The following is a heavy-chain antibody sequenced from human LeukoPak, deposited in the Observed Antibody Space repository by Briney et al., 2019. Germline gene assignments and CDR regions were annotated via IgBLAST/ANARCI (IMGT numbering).Heavy chain of an antibody. J-gene: IGHJ4*02. V-gene: IGHV4-38-2*01. CDR3: ARGYYDTSGYWLSFFDF. D-gene: IGHD3-22*01. CDR1: GYSISSGYY. CDR2: IYHSGTT. Sequence: SETLSLTCAVSGYSISSGYYWGWIRQPPGKGLEWIGSIYHSGTTYYNPSLKSRVTISVDTSKNRFSLKLSSVTAADTAVYYCARGYYDTSGYWLSFFDFWGQGTLVTVSS.